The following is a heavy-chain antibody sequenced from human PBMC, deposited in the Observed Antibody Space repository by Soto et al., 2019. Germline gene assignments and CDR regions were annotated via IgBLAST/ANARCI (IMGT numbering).Heavy chain of an antibody. Sequence: LGGSLRLSCAASGFTFSSDAMSWVRQAPGKGLEWVSAISGSGGSTYYADSVKGRFTISRDNSKNTLYLQMNSLRAEDTAVYYCAGDIVLVPAARGHYYGMDVWGQGTTVTVSS. J-gene: IGHJ6*02. CDR2: ISGSGGST. CDR1: GFTFSSDA. V-gene: IGHV3-23*01. D-gene: IGHD2-2*01. CDR3: AGDIVLVPAARGHYYGMDV.